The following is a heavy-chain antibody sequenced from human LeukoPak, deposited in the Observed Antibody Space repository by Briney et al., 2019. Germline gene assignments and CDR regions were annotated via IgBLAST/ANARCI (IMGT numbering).Heavy chain of an antibody. CDR1: GYTLTELS. CDR3: ATVGFLVGGSGSYYHFDY. J-gene: IGHJ4*02. CDR2: FDPEDGET. D-gene: IGHD3-10*01. Sequence: ASVKVSCKVSGYTLTELSMHWVRQAPGKGLEWMGGFDPEDGETIFAQKFQGRVTMTEDTSTDTAYMELSSLRSEDAVVYYCATVGFLVGGSGSYYHFDYWGQGTLVTVSS. V-gene: IGHV1-24*01.